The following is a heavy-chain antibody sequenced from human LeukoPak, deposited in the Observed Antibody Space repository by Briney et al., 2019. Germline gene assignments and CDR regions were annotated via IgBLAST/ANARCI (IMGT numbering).Heavy chain of an antibody. CDR3: ASRRPYYFDY. Sequence: GGSLRLSCAASGFNFITAAMTWVRQAPGKGLEWVSLIGSSGGSTYYADSVKDRFTISRDNSKNTLYLQMNSLRAEDTAVYYCASRRPYYFDYWGQGTLVTVSS. V-gene: IGHV3-23*01. J-gene: IGHJ4*02. CDR2: IGSSGGST. D-gene: IGHD1-14*01. CDR1: GFNFITAA.